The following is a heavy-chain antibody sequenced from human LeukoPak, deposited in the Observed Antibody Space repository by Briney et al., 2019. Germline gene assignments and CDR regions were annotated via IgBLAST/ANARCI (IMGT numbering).Heavy chain of an antibody. CDR2: IYSDGSST. V-gene: IGHV3-74*01. Sequence: GGSLRLSCAASGFTFSSYWMHWVRQAPGKGLVWVSRIYSDGSSTNYADSVKGRFTISRDNSKNTLYLQMNSLRAEDTAVYYCARDQGYYDANNWFDPWGQGTLVTVSS. D-gene: IGHD1-26*01. CDR3: ARDQGYYDANNWFDP. J-gene: IGHJ5*02. CDR1: GFTFSSYW.